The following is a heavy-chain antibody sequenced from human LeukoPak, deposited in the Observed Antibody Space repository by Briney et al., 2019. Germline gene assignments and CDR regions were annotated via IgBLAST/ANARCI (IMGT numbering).Heavy chain of an antibody. CDR2: ISWNSGSI. V-gene: IGHV3-9*01. CDR1: GFTFDDYA. D-gene: IGHD7-27*01. J-gene: IGHJ4*02. CDR3: AKDATSAGVFDY. Sequence: PGGSLRLSCAASGFTFDDYAMHWVRQAPGKGLEWVSGISWNSGSIGYADSVKGRFTISRDNAKNSLYLQMNSLRAEDTALYYCAKDATSAGVFDYWGQGTLVTVSS.